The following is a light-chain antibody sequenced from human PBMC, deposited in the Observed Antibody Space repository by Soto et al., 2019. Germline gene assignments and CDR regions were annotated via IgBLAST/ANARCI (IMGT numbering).Light chain of an antibody. Sequence: EIVMTQSPATLSVSPGERATLSCRASQSVSSNLAWYQQKPGQAPRLLIYGASTRATGIPARFSGSGSGTEFTLTISSLQSEDFAVYYCQQYNNWPLTFXGGTKVDI. CDR3: QQYNNWPLT. CDR2: GAS. CDR1: QSVSSN. V-gene: IGKV3-15*01. J-gene: IGKJ4*01.